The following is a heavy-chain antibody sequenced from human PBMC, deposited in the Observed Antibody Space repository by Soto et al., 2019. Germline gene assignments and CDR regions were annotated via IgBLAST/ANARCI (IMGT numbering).Heavy chain of an antibody. D-gene: IGHD4-17*01. CDR1: GVTFSSYA. CDR2: IIPIFGTA. CDR3: ARGGVPTVVIMEWFDP. V-gene: IGHV1-69*13. J-gene: IGHJ5*02. Sequence: SVKVSCKASGVTFSSYAISWVRQAPGQGLECMGGIIPIFGTANYAQKLQGRVTITADESTSTAYMELSSLRSEDTAVYYCARGGVPTVVIMEWFDPWGHGTLVNDS.